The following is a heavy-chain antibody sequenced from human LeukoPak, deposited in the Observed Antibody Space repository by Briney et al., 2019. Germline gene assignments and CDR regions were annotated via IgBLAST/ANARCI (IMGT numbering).Heavy chain of an antibody. V-gene: IGHV4-59*05. D-gene: IGHD3-3*01. J-gene: IGHJ4*02. CDR1: GGSISSYY. Sequence: SETLSLTCTVSGGSISSYYWSWIRQPPGKGLEWIGSIYYSGSTYYNPSLKSRVTISVDTSKNQFSLKLSSVTAADTAVYYCARAVYGTMDYWGQGTLVTVSS. CDR2: IYYSGST. CDR3: ARAVYGTMDY.